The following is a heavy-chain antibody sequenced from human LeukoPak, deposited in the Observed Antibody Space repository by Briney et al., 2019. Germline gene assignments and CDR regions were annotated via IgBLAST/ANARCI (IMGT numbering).Heavy chain of an antibody. V-gene: IGHV3-30*02. CDR1: GFTFSTYG. CDR3: AKQGGSGDYNRDYYFDY. D-gene: IGHD3-10*01. Sequence: GGSLRLSCAASGFTFSTYGMYWVRQAPGKGLEWVAFIRYDGSNKYYADSVKGRFTISRDNSKNTLYLQMTSLRAEDTAVYYCAKQGGSGDYNRDYYFDYWGQGTLVTVSS. CDR2: IRYDGSNK. J-gene: IGHJ4*02.